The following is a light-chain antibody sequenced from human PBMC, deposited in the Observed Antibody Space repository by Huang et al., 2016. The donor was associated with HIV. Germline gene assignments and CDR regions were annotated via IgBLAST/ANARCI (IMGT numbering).Light chain of an antibody. Sequence: EIVLTQSPGTLSLSPGERATLSCRASQSVSSSYLAWYQQKPGQAPRLLIYGASSRATGIPDRFSGSGSGTDFTLTISRLEPEDCAVYYCQQYGSSRIFTFGPGTKVDIK. V-gene: IGKV3-20*01. CDR2: GAS. J-gene: IGKJ3*01. CDR1: QSVSSSY. CDR3: QQYGSSRIFT.